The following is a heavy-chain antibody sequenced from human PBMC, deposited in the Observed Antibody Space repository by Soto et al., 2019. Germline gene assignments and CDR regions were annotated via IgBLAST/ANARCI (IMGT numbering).Heavy chain of an antibody. CDR2: ISYDGSLQ. CDR1: GFAFSNDG. CDR3: VSDRGYGHASVPYS. V-gene: IGHV3-30*03. D-gene: IGHD5-18*01. Sequence: QAQLVESGGGVVQPGRSLRLSCAASGFAFSNDGMHWVRQAPGTGLEWVAVISYDGSLQHYADSVKGRFTISRDNSKNMVLLQISSLRAEDTAVYYCVSDRGYGHASVPYSWGQGTLVSVSS. J-gene: IGHJ4*02.